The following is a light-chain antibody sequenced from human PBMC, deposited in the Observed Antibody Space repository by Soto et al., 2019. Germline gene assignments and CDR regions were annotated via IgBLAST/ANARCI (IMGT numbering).Light chain of an antibody. V-gene: IGLV2-14*03. J-gene: IGLJ1*01. CDR2: AVS. CDR1: ISDIGSYNH. CDR3: ISYNDRQSYL. Sequence: QSALPKPAYGSRFPGQAITISCSGTISDIGSYNHVAWYQQFPGKSPKLMIYAVSDRPPGVSDRFSGSKSGITASLTISGLQTEDEADYYCISYNDRQSYLFGTGTKV.